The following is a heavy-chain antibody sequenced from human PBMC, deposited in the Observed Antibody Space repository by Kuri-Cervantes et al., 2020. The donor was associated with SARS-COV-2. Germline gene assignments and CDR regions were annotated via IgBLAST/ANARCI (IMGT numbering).Heavy chain of an antibody. D-gene: IGHD2-8*02. V-gene: IGHV1-69*13. J-gene: IGHJ5*02. CDR1: GGTFSSYS. Sequence: SVKVSCKASGGTFSSYSVNWVRQAPGQELEWMGRIIPTFDTASYAQKFQGRVTFTADESSSTAYMEVNSLTFEDTAVYFCARSQGYCTANSCSWNWFDPWGQGTQVTVSS. CDR3: ARSQGYCTANSCSWNWFDP. CDR2: IIPTFDTA.